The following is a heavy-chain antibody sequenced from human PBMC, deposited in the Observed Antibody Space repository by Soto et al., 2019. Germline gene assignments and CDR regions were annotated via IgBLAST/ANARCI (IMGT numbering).Heavy chain of an antibody. Sequence: EVQLLESGGGLVQPGGSLXLSCAASGFTFSSYAMSWVRQAPGKGLEWVSAISGSGGSTYYADSVKGXXXXSXXXXXXXXXXXXXXXXXXXXXXXXXXXXXXXXXXXGHSKXTXXDYXXQGXXXTV. CDR2: ISGSGGST. J-gene: IGHJ4*02. CDR3: XXXXXXXXXXGHSKXTXXDY. CDR1: GFTFSSYA. V-gene: IGHV3-23*01.